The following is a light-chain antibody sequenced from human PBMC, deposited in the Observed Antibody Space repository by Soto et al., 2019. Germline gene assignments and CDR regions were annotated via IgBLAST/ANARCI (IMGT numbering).Light chain of an antibody. J-gene: IGKJ5*01. V-gene: IGKV3-11*01. CDR2: GAS. CDR3: QHRNTWPPGAT. CDR1: QSIGHY. Sequence: EIVLTQSPATLSLSPGQRATLSCRASQSIGHYLAWYQQTPGQAPRLLIYGASNRATGTPARFSGSGSGTDFTLTISSLETEDSAVYYCQHRNTWPPGATFGQGTRLEIK.